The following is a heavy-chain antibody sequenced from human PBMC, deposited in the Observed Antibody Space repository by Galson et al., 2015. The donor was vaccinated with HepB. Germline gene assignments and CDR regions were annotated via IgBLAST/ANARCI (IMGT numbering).Heavy chain of an antibody. CDR2: IYYSGST. CDR1: GGSVSSGSYY. D-gene: IGHD6-6*01. Sequence: ETLSLTCTVSGGSVSSGSYYWSWIRQPPGKGLEWIGYIYYSGSTNYNPSLKSRVTISVDTSKNQFSLKLSSVTAADTAVYYCARGNTPSSSALGYWGQGTLVTVSS. J-gene: IGHJ4*02. V-gene: IGHV4-61*01. CDR3: ARGNTPSSSALGY.